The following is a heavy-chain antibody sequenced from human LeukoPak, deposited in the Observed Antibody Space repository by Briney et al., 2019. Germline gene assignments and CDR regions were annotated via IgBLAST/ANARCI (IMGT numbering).Heavy chain of an antibody. CDR1: GYTLTELS. CDR2: FDPEDGET. D-gene: IGHD3-10*01. V-gene: IGHV1-24*01. Sequence: ASVKVSCKVSGYTLTELSMHWVRQAPGKGLEWMGGFDPEDGETIYAQKFQGRVTMTEDTSTDTAYMELNSLRSEDTAVYYCATGGWFGELWVDYWGQGTLVTVSS. J-gene: IGHJ4*02. CDR3: ATGGWFGELWVDY.